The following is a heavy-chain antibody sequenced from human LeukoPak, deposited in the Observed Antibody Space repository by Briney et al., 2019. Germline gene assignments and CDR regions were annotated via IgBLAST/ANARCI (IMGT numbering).Heavy chain of an antibody. J-gene: IGHJ3*02. D-gene: IGHD1-26*01. CDR2: ISSSSSYI. Sequence: GGSLRLSCAASGFTFSSYSMNWVRQAPGKGLEWVSSISSSSSYIYYADSVKGRFTISRDNAKNSLYLQMNSLRAEDTAVYYCARWGIVGASNAFDIWGQGTMVTVSS. CDR1: GFTFSSYS. CDR3: ARWGIVGASNAFDI. V-gene: IGHV3-21*01.